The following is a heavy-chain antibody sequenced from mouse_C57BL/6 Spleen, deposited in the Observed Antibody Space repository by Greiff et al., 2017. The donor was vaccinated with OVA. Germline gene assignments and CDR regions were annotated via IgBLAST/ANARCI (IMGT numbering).Heavy chain of an antibody. J-gene: IGHJ2*01. CDR1: GYSFTDYY. CDR2: INPNYGTT. V-gene: IGHV1-39*01. Sequence: EVQLQQSGPELVKPGASVKISCKASGYSFTDYYMNWVKQSNGKSLEWIGVINPNYGTTSYNQKFKGKATLTVDKSSRTAYMQLNSLTSEDSAVYYCARRSGSSYAYFDYWGQGTTLTVSS. D-gene: IGHD1-1*01. CDR3: ARRSGSSYAYFDY.